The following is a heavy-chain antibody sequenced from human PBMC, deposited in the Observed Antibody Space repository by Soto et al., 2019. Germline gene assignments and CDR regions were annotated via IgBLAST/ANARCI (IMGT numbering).Heavy chain of an antibody. CDR1: GYTFTSYG. CDR3: ARIVVPAAIFFLTQYGMDV. J-gene: IGHJ6*02. D-gene: IGHD2-2*02. CDR2: ISAYNGNT. Sequence: EASVKVSCKASGYTFTSYGISWVRQAPRQGLEWMGWISAYNGNTNYAQKLQGRVTMTTDTSTSTAYMELRSLRSDDTAVYYCARIVVPAAIFFLTQYGMDVWGQGTTVTVSS. V-gene: IGHV1-18*01.